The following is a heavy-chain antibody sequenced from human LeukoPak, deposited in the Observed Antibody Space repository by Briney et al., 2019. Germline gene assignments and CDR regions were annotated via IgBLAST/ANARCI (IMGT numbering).Heavy chain of an antibody. D-gene: IGHD3-10*01. CDR2: IYYSGST. CDR3: ARHQYGSGSYHYYYGMDV. Sequence: SETLSLTCTVSGGSISSSSYYWGWIRQPPGKGLEWIGSIYYSGSTYYNPSLKSRVTISVDTSKNQFSLKLSSVTAADTAVYCCARHQYGSGSYHYYYGMDVWGQGTTVTVSS. V-gene: IGHV4-39*01. J-gene: IGHJ6*02. CDR1: GGSISSSSYY.